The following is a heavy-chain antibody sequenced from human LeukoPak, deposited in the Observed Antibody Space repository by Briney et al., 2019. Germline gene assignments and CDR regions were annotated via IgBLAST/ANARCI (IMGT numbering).Heavy chain of an antibody. V-gene: IGHV1-69*04. J-gene: IGHJ4*02. CDR2: IIPILGIA. CDR1: VGTFSSYA. Sequence: ASVKVSCKASVGTFSSYAISWVRQAPGQGLEWMGRIIPILGIANYAQKFQGRVTITADKSTSTAYMELSSLRSEDTAVYYCGRGYYGSGSSYDYWGQGTLVTVSS. D-gene: IGHD3-10*01. CDR3: GRGYYGSGSSYDY.